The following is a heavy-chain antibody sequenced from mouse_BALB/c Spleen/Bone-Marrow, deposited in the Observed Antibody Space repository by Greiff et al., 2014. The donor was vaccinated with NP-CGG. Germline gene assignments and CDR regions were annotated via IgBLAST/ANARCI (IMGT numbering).Heavy chain of an antibody. J-gene: IGHJ2*01. CDR1: GYAFTNYL. CDR3: ARSYYGSPYFDY. Sequence: QVTLKESGAELVRPGTSVKVSCEASGYAFTNYLIEWVKQRPGQGLEWIGVINPGSGGTNYNEKFKGKATLTADKSSSTAYMQFSSLTSDDSAVYFCARSYYGSPYFDYWGQGTTLTVSS. CDR2: INPGSGGT. V-gene: IGHV1-54*01. D-gene: IGHD1-1*01.